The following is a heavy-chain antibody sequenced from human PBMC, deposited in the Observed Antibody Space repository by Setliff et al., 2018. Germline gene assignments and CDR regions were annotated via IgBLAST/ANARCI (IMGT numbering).Heavy chain of an antibody. D-gene: IGHD3-10*01. CDR1: GGSISSGGYY. V-gene: IGHV4-31*03. Sequence: KTSETLSLTCTVSGGSISSGGYYWSWIRQNPGKGLEWIGYIYYSGSTYYNPSLKSRVTISVDTSKNLFSLKLGSVTAADTAGYYCARELYYYGSGSWTFDPWGQGTLFTVSS. J-gene: IGHJ5*02. CDR3: ARELYYYGSGSWTFDP. CDR2: IYYSGST.